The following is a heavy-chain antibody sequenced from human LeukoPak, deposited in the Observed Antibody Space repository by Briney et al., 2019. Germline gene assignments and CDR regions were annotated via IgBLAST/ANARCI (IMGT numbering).Heavy chain of an antibody. D-gene: IGHD3-22*01. CDR2: INHDGSVK. CDR1: GFIFRSYW. Sequence: GGSPRLSCVASGFIFRSYWMSWVRQPPGKGLEWVANINHDGSVKFYLDSVKGRFTISRGNAKNSVYLQMNSLRAEDTAVYYCATSRDSSGVDWGQGNLVTVSS. CDR3: ATSRDSSGVD. V-gene: IGHV3-7*01. J-gene: IGHJ4*02.